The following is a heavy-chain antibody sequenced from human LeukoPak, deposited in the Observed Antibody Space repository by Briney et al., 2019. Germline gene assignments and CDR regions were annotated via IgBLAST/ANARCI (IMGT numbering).Heavy chain of an antibody. CDR3: AKDSRWELPYFADY. V-gene: IGHV3-23*01. Sequence: GGSLRLSCAASGFIFSSYGMHWVRQAPGKGLEWVSAISGSGGSTYYADSVKGRFTISRDNSKNTLYLQMNSLRAEDTAVYYCAKDSRWELPYFADYWGQGTLVTVSS. J-gene: IGHJ4*02. CDR2: ISGSGGST. D-gene: IGHD1-26*01. CDR1: GFIFSSYG.